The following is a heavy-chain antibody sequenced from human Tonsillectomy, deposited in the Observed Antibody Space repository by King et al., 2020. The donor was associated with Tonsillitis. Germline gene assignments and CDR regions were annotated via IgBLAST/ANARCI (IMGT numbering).Heavy chain of an antibody. Sequence: VTLKESGPALVKPTQTLTLTCTFSGFSLSTSGMCVSWIRQPPGKALEWLALIDWDDDKYYSTSLKTRLTISKDTSKNQVVLTMTNMDPVDAATYYCARTLITTVRAPFFDYWGQGTLVTVSS. D-gene: IGHD3-10*01. CDR3: ARTLITTVRAPFFDY. J-gene: IGHJ4*02. CDR1: GFSLSTSGMC. V-gene: IGHV2-70*01. CDR2: IDWDDDK.